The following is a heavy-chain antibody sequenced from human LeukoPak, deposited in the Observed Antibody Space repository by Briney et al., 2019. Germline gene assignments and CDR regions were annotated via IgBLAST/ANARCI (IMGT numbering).Heavy chain of an antibody. CDR3: AKDSRFGY. V-gene: IGHV3-23*01. CDR1: GFTFSNYA. J-gene: IGHJ4*02. Sequence: GGSLRLSCAASGFTFSNYAMSWVRQAPGKGLEWVSGISGSGAGTYYADSVKGRFTISRDNSKNTLYLQMNSLRVEDTAVYYCAKDSRFGYWGQGTLVTVSS. CDR2: ISGSGAGT.